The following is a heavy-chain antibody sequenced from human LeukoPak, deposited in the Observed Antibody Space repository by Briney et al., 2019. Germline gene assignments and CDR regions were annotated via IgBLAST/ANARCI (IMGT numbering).Heavy chain of an antibody. CDR2: IYYRGST. Sequence: SQTLSLTCTVSGGSISSSSYYWGWIRQPPGKGLEWIGSIYYRGSTYYNPSLKSRVTISVDTSKNQFSLKLSSVTAADTAVYYCARRGVVAPYNWFDPWGQGTPVTVSS. D-gene: IGHD3-22*01. CDR3: ARRGVVAPYNWFDP. CDR1: GGSISSSSYY. V-gene: IGHV4-39*01. J-gene: IGHJ5*02.